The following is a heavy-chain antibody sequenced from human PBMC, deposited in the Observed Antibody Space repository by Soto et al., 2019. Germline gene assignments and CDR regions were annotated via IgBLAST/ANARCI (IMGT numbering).Heavy chain of an antibody. D-gene: IGHD3-10*01. CDR1: GFSLSTSGVG. V-gene: IGHV2-5*02. Sequence: QITLKESGPPLVKPTQTLTLTCTFSGFSLSTSGVGVGWIRQPPGKALEWLALIYWDDDKSYSPSLKSRLTITKDTCKNQVVLTMTDMDPVDTGTYYCAHRRGEWGTFDYWGQGTLVTVSS. CDR2: IYWDDDK. J-gene: IGHJ4*02. CDR3: AHRRGEWGTFDY.